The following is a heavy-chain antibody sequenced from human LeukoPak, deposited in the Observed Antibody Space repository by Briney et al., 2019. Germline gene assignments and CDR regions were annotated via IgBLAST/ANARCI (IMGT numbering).Heavy chain of an antibody. D-gene: IGHD3-16*02. CDR3: ARGYYDYVWGSYRNAFDI. CDR2: IYRSGST. V-gene: IGHV4-38-2*02. Sequence: PSETLSLTCTVSGYSISSGYYWGWIRQPPGQGLEWIGSIYRSGSTYYNPSLKSRVTISVDTSKNQFSLKLSSVTAADTAVYYCARGYYDYVWGSYRNAFDIWGQGTMVTVSS. CDR1: GYSISSGYY. J-gene: IGHJ3*02.